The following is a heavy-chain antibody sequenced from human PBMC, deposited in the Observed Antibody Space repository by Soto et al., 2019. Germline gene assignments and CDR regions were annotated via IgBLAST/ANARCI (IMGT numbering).Heavy chain of an antibody. CDR1: GGTVSSGGYY. V-gene: IGHV4-61*08. J-gene: IGHJ4*02. D-gene: IGHD1-7*01. CDR2: ISSRGRA. CDR3: AMAGNYRYFDA. Sequence: QVQLQESGPGLVTPSETLSLTCTVSGGTVSSGGYYWSWIRQPPGKGLAWIGYISSRGRANYNPSLKSRITIPVDTSKNQFALKLTSVTAADTAVYYCAMAGNYRYFDAWGQGTLVTVSS.